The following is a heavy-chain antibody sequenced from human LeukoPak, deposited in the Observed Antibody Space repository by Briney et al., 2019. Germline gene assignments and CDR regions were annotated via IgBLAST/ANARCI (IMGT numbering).Heavy chain of an antibody. V-gene: IGHV3-48*03. D-gene: IGHD2-21*02. CDR3: ARGVTQWAY. CDR1: GFTFSSYE. J-gene: IGHJ4*02. CDR2: ISSSGSTI. Sequence: GGSLRLSCAASGFTFSSYEMNWVRQAPGKGLEWVSYISSSGSTIYYADSVKGRFTFSRENAKNSLYLQMNSLRAEDTAVYYCARGVTQWAYWGQGTLVTVSS.